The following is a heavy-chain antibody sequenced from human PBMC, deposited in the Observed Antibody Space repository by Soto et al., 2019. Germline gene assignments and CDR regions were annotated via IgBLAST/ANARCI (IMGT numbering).Heavy chain of an antibody. CDR3: ARGGGLNTRWYEGGFDS. D-gene: IGHD6-13*01. V-gene: IGHV4-4*02. CDR1: GGSFIRGYW. CDR2: IYDSGTT. Sequence: QVQLQESGPGLVKPSGTLSLTCAVSGGSFIRGYWWSWVRQPPGKGLEWIGEIYDSGTTNYSPSLKSRVTILVDKSKNQFSLRLRSVSAADTALYYCARGGGLNTRWYEGGFDSWGQGTLVTVSS. J-gene: IGHJ4*02.